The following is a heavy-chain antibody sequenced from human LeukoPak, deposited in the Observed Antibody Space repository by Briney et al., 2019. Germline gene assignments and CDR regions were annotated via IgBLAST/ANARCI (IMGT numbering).Heavy chain of an antibody. CDR3: AREDSSGWYYFDY. D-gene: IGHD6-19*01. Sequence: GGSLRLSCAASGFTFSSYWMSWVRQAPGKGLEWVANIKQDGSEKYYVDSVKGRFTISRDNAKNSLYLQMNSLRAEDTAVYYCAREDSSGWYYFDYWGQGTLVTVSS. CDR1: GFTFSSYW. J-gene: IGHJ4*02. V-gene: IGHV3-7*03. CDR2: IKQDGSEK.